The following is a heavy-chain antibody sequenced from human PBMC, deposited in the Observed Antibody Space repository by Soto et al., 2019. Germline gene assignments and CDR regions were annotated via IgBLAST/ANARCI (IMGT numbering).Heavy chain of an antibody. Sequence: QVQLQQWGAGLLKPSETLSLTCAVYGGSFSGYYWSWIRQPPGKGLEWIGEINHSGSTNYNPSLKRRVTISVDTSKNQFSLKLSSVTAADTAVYYCARAPEERWLQYYFDYWGQGTLVTVSS. J-gene: IGHJ4*02. CDR1: GGSFSGYY. V-gene: IGHV4-34*01. D-gene: IGHD5-12*01. CDR2: INHSGST. CDR3: ARAPEERWLQYYFDY.